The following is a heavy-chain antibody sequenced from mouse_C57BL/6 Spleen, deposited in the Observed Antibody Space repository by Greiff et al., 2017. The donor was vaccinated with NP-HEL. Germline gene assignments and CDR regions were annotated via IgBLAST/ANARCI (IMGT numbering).Heavy chain of an antibody. CDR2: ISSGSSTI. Sequence: EVKLVESGGGLVKPGGSLKLSCAASGFTFSDYGMHWVRQAPEKGLEWVAYISSGSSTIYYADTVKGRFTISRDNAKNTLFLQMTSLRSEDTAMYYCARFLVATDAMDYWGQGTSVTVSS. V-gene: IGHV5-17*01. J-gene: IGHJ4*01. CDR3: ARFLVATDAMDY. CDR1: GFTFSDYG. D-gene: IGHD1-1*01.